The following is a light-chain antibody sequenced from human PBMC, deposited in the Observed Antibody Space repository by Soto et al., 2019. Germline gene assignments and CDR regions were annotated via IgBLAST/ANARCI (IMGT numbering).Light chain of an antibody. Sequence: DIQMTQSPSSLSASVGYRVTITXWASQSIGGYLTWYQQLPGKAPKLLIFAASGLQSGVPSRFSGSGSGTDFTLTISSLQPEDFATYYCQQSYSSPITFGQGTRLEI. CDR1: QSIGGY. CDR3: QQSYSSPIT. J-gene: IGKJ5*01. CDR2: AAS. V-gene: IGKV1-39*01.